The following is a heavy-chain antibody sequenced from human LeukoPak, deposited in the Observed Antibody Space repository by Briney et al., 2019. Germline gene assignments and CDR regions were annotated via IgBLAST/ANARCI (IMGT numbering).Heavy chain of an antibody. CDR3: ARVAEAAAFDS. CDR2: ISSNSRYR. CDR1: GFTFSTYS. V-gene: IGHV3-21*06. Sequence: PGGSLRLSCAASGFTFSTYSTNWVRQAPGKGLEWVSSISSNSRYRYYADSMRGRFTISRDNAKNSLFLQMNSLKPEDTAVYYCARVAEAAAFDSWGQGTLVTVSS. J-gene: IGHJ4*02. D-gene: IGHD6-13*01.